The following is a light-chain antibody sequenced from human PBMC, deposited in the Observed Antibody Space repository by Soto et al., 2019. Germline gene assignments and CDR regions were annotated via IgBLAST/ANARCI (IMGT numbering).Light chain of an antibody. CDR2: DVS. CDR1: RSDVGYYDY. J-gene: IGLJ3*02. Sequence: QSALTQPASVSGSPGQSITISCTGTRSDVGYYDYVSWYQQHPGKAPTLVIYDVSHRPSGVSDRFSGSKSGNTASLTISGLQDEDEGDYYCSSYTTAYTWMFGGGTKLTVL. CDR3: SSYTTAYTWM. V-gene: IGLV2-14*03.